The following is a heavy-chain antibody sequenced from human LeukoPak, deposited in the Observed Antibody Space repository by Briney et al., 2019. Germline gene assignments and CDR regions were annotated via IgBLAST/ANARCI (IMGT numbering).Heavy chain of an antibody. J-gene: IGHJ6*02. V-gene: IGHV4-59*08. Sequence: SETLSLTCTVSGGSISSYYWSWIRQPPGKGLEWIGYIYYSGSTNYNPSLKSRVTIPVDTSKNQFSLKLSSVTAADTAVYYCARLMRAVRGAHYYYYGMDVWGQGTTVTVSS. CDR1: GGSISSYY. CDR3: ARLMRAVRGAHYYYYGMDV. D-gene: IGHD3-10*01. CDR2: IYYSGST.